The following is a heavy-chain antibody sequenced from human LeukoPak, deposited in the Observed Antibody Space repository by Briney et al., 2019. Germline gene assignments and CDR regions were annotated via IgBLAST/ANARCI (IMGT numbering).Heavy chain of an antibody. Sequence: SETLSLTCAVYGGSLRGYYWSLIPQPPRKGLELIWEINHSGSTNYNPSLKSRVTISVDTSKNQFSLKLSSVTAADTAVYYCARRSPVAGTMVAFDIWGQGTMVTVSS. D-gene: IGHD6-19*01. J-gene: IGHJ3*02. V-gene: IGHV4-34*01. CDR1: GGSLRGYY. CDR3: ARRSPVAGTMVAFDI. CDR2: INHSGST.